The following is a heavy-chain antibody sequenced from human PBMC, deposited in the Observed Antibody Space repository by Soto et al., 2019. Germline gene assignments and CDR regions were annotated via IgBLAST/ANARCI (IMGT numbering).Heavy chain of an antibody. J-gene: IGHJ6*02. Sequence: QLQLQESGPGLVKPSETLSLTCTVSGGSISSSSYYWGWIRQPPGKGLEWIGSIYYSGSTYYNPSLKSRVTISVDTSKNQFSLKLSSVTAADTAVYYCARSRVVVVPAAMRYYYYGMDVWGQGTTVTVSS. CDR3: ARSRVVVVPAAMRYYYYGMDV. V-gene: IGHV4-39*01. CDR2: IYYSGST. CDR1: GGSISSSSYY. D-gene: IGHD2-2*01.